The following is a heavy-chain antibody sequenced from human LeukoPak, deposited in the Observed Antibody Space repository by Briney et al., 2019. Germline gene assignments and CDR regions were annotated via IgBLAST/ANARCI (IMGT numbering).Heavy chain of an antibody. CDR3: ASGFLEWLSTDAFDI. V-gene: IGHV4-34*01. J-gene: IGHJ3*02. D-gene: IGHD3-3*01. Sequence: PSETLSLTCAVYGGSFSGYYWSWIRQPPGKGLEWIGEINHSGSTNYNPSLKSRVTISVDTSKNQFSLKLGSVTAADTAVYYCASGFLEWLSTDAFDIWGQGTMVTVSS. CDR2: INHSGST. CDR1: GGSFSGYY.